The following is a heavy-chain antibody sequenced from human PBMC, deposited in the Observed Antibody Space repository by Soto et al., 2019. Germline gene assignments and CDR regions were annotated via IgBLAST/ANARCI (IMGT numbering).Heavy chain of an antibody. D-gene: IGHD2-15*01. J-gene: IGHJ3*02. CDR3: ARAHSTSDAVLYAFDI. Sequence: SETLSLTCTVSGGSISSSSYYWGWIRQHPGKGLEWIGSIYYSGSTYYNPSLKSRVTISVDTSKNQFSLKLSSVTAADTAVYYCARAHSTSDAVLYAFDIWGQGTMVTVSS. CDR2: IYYSGST. CDR1: GGSISSSSYY. V-gene: IGHV4-39*07.